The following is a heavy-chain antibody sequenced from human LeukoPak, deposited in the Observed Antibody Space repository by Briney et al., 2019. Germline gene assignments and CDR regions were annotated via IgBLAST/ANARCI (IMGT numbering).Heavy chain of an antibody. CDR3: ARGGYDS. CDR2: IKQDGSEK. CDR1: GFTFNNYW. Sequence: GGSLRLSCAASGFTFNNYWMSWVRQAPGKGLEWVANIKQDGSEKYYVDSVKGRFTISRDNAKNSLFLQMNSLRAEDTAVYYCARGGYDSWGQGTLVTVSS. V-gene: IGHV3-7*04. J-gene: IGHJ5*01. D-gene: IGHD3-22*01.